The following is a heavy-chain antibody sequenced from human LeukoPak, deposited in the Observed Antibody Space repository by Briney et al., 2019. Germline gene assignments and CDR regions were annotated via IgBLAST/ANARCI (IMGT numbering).Heavy chain of an antibody. CDR1: GYTFTGYY. CDR3: ARDGCSGGSCQPYYYYGMDV. J-gene: IGHJ6*02. V-gene: IGHV1-69*04. Sequence: SVKVSCKASGYTFTGYYMHWVRQAPGQGLEWMGRIIPILGIANYAQKFQGRVTITADKSTSTAYMELSSLRSEDTAVYYCARDGCSGGSCQPYYYYGMDVWGQGTTVTVSS. D-gene: IGHD2-15*01. CDR2: IIPILGIA.